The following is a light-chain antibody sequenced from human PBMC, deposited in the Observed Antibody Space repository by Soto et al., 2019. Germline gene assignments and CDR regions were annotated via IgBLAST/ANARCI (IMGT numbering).Light chain of an antibody. CDR2: STS. CDR3: AAWDDRLDVYV. Sequence: QSVLTQPPSASGTPGQIVAISCSGSSSNIGSNTVTWYQQLPGTAPKLLIYSTSQRSSGVPGRFSGSKSGASASLSISGLQSEDEADYYCAAWDDRLDVYVFGKGTKDTV. V-gene: IGLV1-44*01. J-gene: IGLJ1*01. CDR1: SSNIGSNT.